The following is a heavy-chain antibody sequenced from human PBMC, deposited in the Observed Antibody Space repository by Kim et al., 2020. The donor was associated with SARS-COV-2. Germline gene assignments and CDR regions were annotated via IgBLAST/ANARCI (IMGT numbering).Heavy chain of an antibody. V-gene: IGHV3-33*06. CDR1: GFTFRSFG. CDR3: AKDLGGCNSISCSYYFDL. CDR2: LWYDGSKK. D-gene: IGHD2-2*01. J-gene: IGHJ4*02. Sequence: GGSLRLSCGGYGFTFRSFGMNWVRQVPGKGLEWVAVLWYDGSKKFYAAAVKGRFTISRDNSQNMVYLQMNSLRVEDTAVYYCAKDLGGCNSISCSYYFDLWAQGSLVTVSS.